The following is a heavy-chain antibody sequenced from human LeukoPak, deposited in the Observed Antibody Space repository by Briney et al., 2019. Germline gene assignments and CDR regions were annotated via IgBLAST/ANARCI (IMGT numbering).Heavy chain of an antibody. CDR1: GGSISSGDYY. V-gene: IGHV4-30-4*01. CDR3: AREDPQTTVPEGMDV. D-gene: IGHD4-17*01. J-gene: IGHJ6*02. CDR2: IYYSGTT. Sequence: SSQTLSLTCTVSGGSISSGDYYWSWIRQPPGKGLEWIGYIYYSGTTNYNPSLKSRVTISVDTSKNQFSLQLRSVTAADTAVYYCAREDPQTTVPEGMDVWGQGTTVTVSS.